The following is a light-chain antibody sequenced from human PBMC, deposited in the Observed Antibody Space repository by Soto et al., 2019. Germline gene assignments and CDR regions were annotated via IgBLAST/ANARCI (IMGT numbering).Light chain of an antibody. CDR1: DGPVTSNHY. CDR3: LLAYSGGRV. J-gene: IGLJ2*01. Sequence: QAVVTQEPSLTVSPGGTVTLTCGSSDGPVTSNHYPYWYQQRPVQVPRTLIYDTTNRQSWAPARFSGSLVGVKAALTLSGAQPEDEADYYCLLAYSGGRVFGGGTKLTVL. CDR2: DTT. V-gene: IGLV7-46*01.